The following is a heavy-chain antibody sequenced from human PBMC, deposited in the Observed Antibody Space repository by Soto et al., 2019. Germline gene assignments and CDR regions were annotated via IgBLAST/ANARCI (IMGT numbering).Heavy chain of an antibody. Sequence: GGSFSGYYWIWIRQPPGKGLEWIGEINHSGSTNYNPSLKSRVTISVDSSKNQFSLKLDSVTAADTAVYYCARLGGYYQAFDSWGQGTLVSVSS. CDR3: ARLGGYYQAFDS. D-gene: IGHD3-22*01. J-gene: IGHJ4*02. CDR2: INHSGST. V-gene: IGHV4-34*01. CDR1: GGSFSGYY.